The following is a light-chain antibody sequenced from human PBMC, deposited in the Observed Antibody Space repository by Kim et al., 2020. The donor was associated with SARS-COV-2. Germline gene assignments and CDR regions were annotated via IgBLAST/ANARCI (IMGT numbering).Light chain of an antibody. CDR2: FDS. Sequence: SYELTQPPSVSVAPGKTARITCGGDNIGGKSVHWYQQKPGQAPVLVIYFDSDRPSGIPERFSGSNSGNTATLTISRVEAGDEADYYCQVWDSSGDRVFGGGTQLTVL. V-gene: IGLV3-21*04. CDR1: NIGGKS. J-gene: IGLJ3*02. CDR3: QVWDSSGDRV.